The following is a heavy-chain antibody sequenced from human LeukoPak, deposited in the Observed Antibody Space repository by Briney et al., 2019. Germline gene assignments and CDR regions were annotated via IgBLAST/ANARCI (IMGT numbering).Heavy chain of an antibody. CDR2: INWKGVSI. CDR1: GFTFSSYW. V-gene: IGHV3-20*04. J-gene: IGHJ4*02. Sequence: GGSLRLSCAASGFTFSSYWMSWVRQAPGKGLEWVAGINWKGVSIAYADSVKGRFTISRDNAKNSIFLEMNGLTGEDTAFYYCARDMNRLQQWLSSGYWGQGTLVTVSS. CDR3: ARDMNRLQQWLSSGY. D-gene: IGHD5-18*01.